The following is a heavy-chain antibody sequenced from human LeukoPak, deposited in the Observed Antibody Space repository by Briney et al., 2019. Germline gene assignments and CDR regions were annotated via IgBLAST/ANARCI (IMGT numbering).Heavy chain of an antibody. CDR3: ARGDYSFDY. J-gene: IGHJ4*02. Sequence: GRSLRLSCAASGFTFSSYGMHWVRQAPGKGLEWVAVIWYDGSNKYYADSVKGRFTISSDNSKNTLYLQMNSLRAEDTAVYYCARGDYSFDYWGQGTLVTVSS. D-gene: IGHD4-17*01. CDR2: IWYDGSNK. V-gene: IGHV3-33*01. CDR1: GFTFSSYG.